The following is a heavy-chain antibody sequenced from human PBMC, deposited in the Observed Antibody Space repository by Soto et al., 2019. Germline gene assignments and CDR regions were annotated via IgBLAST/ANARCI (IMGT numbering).Heavy chain of an antibody. J-gene: IGHJ5*02. CDR1: GGTFSSYA. D-gene: IGHD3-10*01. CDR2: IIPIFGTA. V-gene: IGHV1-69*01. Sequence: QVQLVQSGAEVKKPGSSVKVSCKASGGTFSSYAISWVRQAPGQGLEWMGGIIPIFGTANYAQKFQGRVTITADESTSPAYMELSSLRSEDRAVYYCARITMVRGVNNNWFDPWGQGTLVTVSS. CDR3: ARITMVRGVNNNWFDP.